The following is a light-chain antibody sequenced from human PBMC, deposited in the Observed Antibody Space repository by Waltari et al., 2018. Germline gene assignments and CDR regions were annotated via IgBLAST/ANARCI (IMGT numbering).Light chain of an antibody. CDR2: DVV. V-gene: IGLV2-11*01. Sequence: QSALTQPRSVSGSPGQSVTISCSGTSSDVGNYNFVSWYQQHPGNAPKLLIYDVVKRPAGVPDRCSGSESGNTASMTISGLQTEDEADYYCCSYAGSYTFVFGGGTQLTVL. CDR3: CSYAGSYTFV. CDR1: SSDVGNYNF. J-gene: IGLJ7*01.